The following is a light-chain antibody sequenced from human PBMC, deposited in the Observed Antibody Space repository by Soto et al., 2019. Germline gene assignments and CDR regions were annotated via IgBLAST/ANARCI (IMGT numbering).Light chain of an antibody. J-gene: IGLJ1*01. CDR1: SSDVGGYNF. CDR2: EVS. Sequence: QSALTQPASVSGSPGQSITISCTGTSSDVGGYNFVSWYQQHPGKAPKLMIYEVSKRPSGVSNRFSGSKSGNTASLTISGLQAEDEADYYCSSYTSRSLYVFGSGTKLTVL. CDR3: SSYTSRSLYV. V-gene: IGLV2-14*01.